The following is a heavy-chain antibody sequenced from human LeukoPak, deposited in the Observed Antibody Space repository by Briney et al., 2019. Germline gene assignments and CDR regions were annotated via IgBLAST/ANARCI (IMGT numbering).Heavy chain of an antibody. J-gene: IGHJ6*03. CDR2: INHSGST. CDR1: GGSFSGYY. Sequence: PSETLPLTCAVYGGSFSGYYWSWIRQPPGKGLEWIGEINHSGSTNYNPSLKSRVTISVDTSKNQFSLKLSSVTAADTAVYYCARGWYGSGSYYYYYMDVWGKGTTVTVSS. V-gene: IGHV4-34*01. CDR3: ARGWYGSGSYYYYYMDV. D-gene: IGHD3-10*01.